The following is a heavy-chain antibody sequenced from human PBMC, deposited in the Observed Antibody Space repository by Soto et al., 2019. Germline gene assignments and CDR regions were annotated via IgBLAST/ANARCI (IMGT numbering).Heavy chain of an antibody. V-gene: IGHV4-30-4*01. J-gene: IGHJ5*02. Sequence: QVQLRESAPVLVKPSQTLWLTFPVSGASIAGGSYYWSWLRQPPGKGLEWIGYIPSRGRPFYHPSLASRSTISSDTSKNQLSLQLTSVTAADTAVYYWARDQYSGYDFALWGQGTLVTVSS. CDR3: ARDQYSGYDFAL. CDR2: IPSRGRP. D-gene: IGHD5-12*01. CDR1: GASIAGGSYY.